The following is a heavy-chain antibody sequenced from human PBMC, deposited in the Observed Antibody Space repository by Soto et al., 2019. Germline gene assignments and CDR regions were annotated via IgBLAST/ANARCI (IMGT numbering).Heavy chain of an antibody. D-gene: IGHD3-22*01. CDR3: ARAQYYYDSSGIHGAFDI. V-gene: IGHV4-4*07. J-gene: IGHJ3*02. Sequence: PSETLSLTCTVPGGSIRSYYWSWIRQPAGKGLEWIGRIYTSGSTNYNPSLKSRVTMSVDTSKNQFSLKLSSVTAADTAVYYCARAQYYYDSSGIHGAFDIWGLGTMVTVSS. CDR1: GGSIRSYY. CDR2: IYTSGST.